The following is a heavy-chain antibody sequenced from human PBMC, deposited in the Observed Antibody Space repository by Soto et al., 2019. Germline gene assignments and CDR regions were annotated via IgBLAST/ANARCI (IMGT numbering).Heavy chain of an antibody. CDR3: AKDRVGGTFYTPLAF. D-gene: IGHD1-7*01. Sequence: GGSLRLSCQASGFNFDNYGMHWVRQAPGKGLEWVAVITYDGSFQYYADSVKGRFTISRDNSKNTLSLHLSTLKPEDTAVYHCAKDRVGGTFYTPLAFWGQGTLVTVSS. V-gene: IGHV3-30*18. CDR1: GFNFDNYG. J-gene: IGHJ4*02. CDR2: ITYDGSFQ.